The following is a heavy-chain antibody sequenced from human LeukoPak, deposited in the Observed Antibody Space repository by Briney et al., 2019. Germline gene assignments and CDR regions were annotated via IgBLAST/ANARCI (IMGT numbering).Heavy chain of an antibody. CDR2: IYYSGST. V-gene: IGHV4-59*01. D-gene: IGHD6-19*01. Sequence: SETLSLTCTVSGGSITSYYWSWIRQSPGKGLEWIGYIYYSGSTNYNPSLKSRVTISVDTSKNQFSLKLTSVTAADTAVYYCARDGSAVAGKFDYWGQGTLVTVSS. CDR3: ARDGSAVAGKFDY. J-gene: IGHJ4*02. CDR1: GGSITSYY.